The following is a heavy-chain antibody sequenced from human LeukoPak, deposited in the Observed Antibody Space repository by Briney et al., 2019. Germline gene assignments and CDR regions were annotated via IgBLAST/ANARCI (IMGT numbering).Heavy chain of an antibody. J-gene: IGHJ4*02. CDR1: GFTFSSHG. CDR3: ARSSSRYCSGGSCYSGVLGYFDY. Sequence: PGGSLRLSCAASGFTFSSHGMNWVRQAPGKGLEWVSYISSSRRTISYADSVKGRFTISRDNAKNSLYLQMNSLRAEDTAVYYCARSSSRYCSGGSCYSGVLGYFDYWGQGTLVTVSS. V-gene: IGHV3-48*01. D-gene: IGHD2-15*01. CDR2: ISSSRRTI.